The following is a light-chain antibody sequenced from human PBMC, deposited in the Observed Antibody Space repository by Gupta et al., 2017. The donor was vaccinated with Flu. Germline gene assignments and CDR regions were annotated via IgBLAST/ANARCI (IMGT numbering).Light chain of an antibody. CDR1: NSNFENNY. Sequence: QSVLTQPPSVSAAPGQTVTISCSGTNSNFENNYVSWYQQVPGTAPKLLIDDNNQRPSGIPARFSASKSGTSATLGSTGLQTGDEADYYCGTWDSSLSTWVFGGGTKLTVL. V-gene: IGLV1-51*01. J-gene: IGLJ3*02. CDR3: GTWDSSLSTWV. CDR2: DNN.